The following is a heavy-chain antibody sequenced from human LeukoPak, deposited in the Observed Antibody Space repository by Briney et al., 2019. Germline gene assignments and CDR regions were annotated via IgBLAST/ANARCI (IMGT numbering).Heavy chain of an antibody. CDR3: ARDWIAAAGTLNWFDP. CDR2: ISAYNGNT. J-gene: IGHJ5*02. V-gene: IGHV1-18*01. Sequence: ASVKVSCKASGYTFTSYGISWVRRAPGQGLEWMGWISAYNGNTNYAQKLQGRVTMTTDTSTSTAYMELRSLRSDDTAVYYCARDWIAAAGTLNWFDPWGQGTLVTVSS. D-gene: IGHD6-13*01. CDR1: GYTFTSYG.